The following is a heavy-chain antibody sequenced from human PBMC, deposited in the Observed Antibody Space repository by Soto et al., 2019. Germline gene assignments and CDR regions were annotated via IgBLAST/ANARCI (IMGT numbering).Heavy chain of an antibody. CDR3: ARNISSRSSTLDY. D-gene: IGHD6-6*01. CDR2: IDPSDSYT. V-gene: IGHV5-10-1*01. Sequence: LGESLKISCNGSGYSFTSYWISWVRQMPGKGLEWMGRIDPSDSYTNYSPSFQGHVTISADKSISTAYLQWSSLKASDTAMYYCARNISSRSSTLDYWGQGTLATVSS. CDR1: GYSFTSYW. J-gene: IGHJ4*02.